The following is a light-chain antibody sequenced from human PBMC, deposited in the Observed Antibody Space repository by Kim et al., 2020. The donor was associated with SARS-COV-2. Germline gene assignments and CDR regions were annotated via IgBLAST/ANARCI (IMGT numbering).Light chain of an antibody. J-gene: IGKJ4*01. Sequence: VSPGESATLSCRASPSAKSKVAWYQQRPGQAPRLLIFGASTRATDIPARFSGSGSGTEFTLTITSLQSEDSAIYYCQQYNNWPLTFGGGTKVDIK. V-gene: IGKV3-15*01. CDR1: PSAKSK. CDR3: QQYNNWPLT. CDR2: GAS.